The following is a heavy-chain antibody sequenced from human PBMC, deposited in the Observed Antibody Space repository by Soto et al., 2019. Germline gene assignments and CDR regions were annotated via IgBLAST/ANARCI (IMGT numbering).Heavy chain of an antibody. CDR1: GGTFSSYT. J-gene: IGHJ6*03. D-gene: IGHD6-6*01. Sequence: GASVKVSCKSSGGTFSSYTISWARQAPGQGLEWMGRIIPILGIANYAQKFQGRVTITADKSTSTAYMELSSLRSEDTAVYYCARDAVAARDYYYYYMDVWGKGTTVTVSS. CDR2: IIPILGIA. V-gene: IGHV1-69*04. CDR3: ARDAVAARDYYYYYMDV.